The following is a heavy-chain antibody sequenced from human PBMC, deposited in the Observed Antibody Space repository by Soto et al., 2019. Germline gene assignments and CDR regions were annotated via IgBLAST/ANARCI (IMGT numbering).Heavy chain of an antibody. D-gene: IGHD2-21*01. CDR3: AREHIGVVRGFDD. J-gene: IGHJ4*02. CDR2: INPSGGST. CDR1: GYTFTSYY. Sequence: VASVKVSCKASGYTFTSYYMHWVRQAPGQGLEWMGIINPSGGSTSYAQKFQGRVTMTRDTSTSTVYMELSSLRSEDTAVYYCAREHIGVVRGFDDWGQGTLVTVS. V-gene: IGHV1-46*01.